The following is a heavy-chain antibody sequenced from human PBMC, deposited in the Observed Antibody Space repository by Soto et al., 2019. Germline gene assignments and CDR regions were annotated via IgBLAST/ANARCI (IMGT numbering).Heavy chain of an antibody. CDR2: IYTTGHT. D-gene: IGHD2-2*01. J-gene: IGHJ6*02. CDR3: VRDRLVSVPAPRYYYYGMDV. CDR1: GFIVSSNY. Sequence: GGSLRLSCAASGFIVSSNYMSWVRQAPGKGLEYISLIYTTGHTYYADSVKGRFTISRDDSRNTLYLQMNSLRVDDTAVYYCVRDRLVSVPAPRYYYYGMDVWGQGTTVTVSS. V-gene: IGHV3-53*01.